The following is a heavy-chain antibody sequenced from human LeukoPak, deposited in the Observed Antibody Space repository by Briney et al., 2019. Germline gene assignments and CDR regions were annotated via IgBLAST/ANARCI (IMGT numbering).Heavy chain of an antibody. Sequence: SETLSLTCTVSGGSISSYYWSWIRQPPGKGLEWIGYIYYSGSTNYNPSLKSRVTISVVTSKNQFSLKLSSVTAADTAVYYCARGIEGYSNYFDYWGQGTLVTVSS. V-gene: IGHV4-59*01. CDR3: ARGIEGYSNYFDY. CDR2: IYYSGST. CDR1: GGSISSYY. D-gene: IGHD6-13*01. J-gene: IGHJ4*02.